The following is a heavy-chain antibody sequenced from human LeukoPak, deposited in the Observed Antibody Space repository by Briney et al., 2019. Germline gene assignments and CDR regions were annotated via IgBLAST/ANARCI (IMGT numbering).Heavy chain of an antibody. CDR3: VRWLARGYNFDY. V-gene: IGHV3-21*01. CDR2: ISSSTSYT. Sequence: GGSLRLSCAASGFTLSSYSMNWVRQAPGKGLEWVSSISSSTSYTYYGDSVKGRFTISRDDTKNSLSLQMNSLRAEDTAVYYCVRWLARGYNFDYWGQGTLVTVSS. CDR1: GFTLSSYS. D-gene: IGHD5-18*01. J-gene: IGHJ4*02.